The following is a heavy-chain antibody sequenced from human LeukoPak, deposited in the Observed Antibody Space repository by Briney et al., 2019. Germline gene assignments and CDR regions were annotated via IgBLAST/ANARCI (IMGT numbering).Heavy chain of an antibody. V-gene: IGHV3-48*03. CDR3: VQGVVTRSFDI. J-gene: IGHJ3*02. CDR1: GFTFSSYE. D-gene: IGHD2-21*02. Sequence: GGSLRLSCAASGFTFSSYEMYWVRQAPGKGLEWVSYIASSAFTIYYADSVKGRFTISRDNANNSLYLQMNSLRVEDTAVYYCVQGVVTRSFDIWGQGTMVTVSS. CDR2: IASSAFTI.